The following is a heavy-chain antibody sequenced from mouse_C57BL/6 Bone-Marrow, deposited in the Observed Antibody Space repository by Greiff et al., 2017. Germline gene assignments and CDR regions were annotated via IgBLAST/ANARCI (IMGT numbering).Heavy chain of an antibody. Sequence: QVQLQQSGAELVRPGTSVKMSCKASGYTFTNYWIGWAKQRPGHGLEWIGDIYPGGGYTNYNEKFKGKATLTAEKSSSTAYMQFSSLTSEDSAIYYCAREGGDCCFQFAYWGQGTLVTVSA. J-gene: IGHJ3*01. CDR2: IYPGGGYT. CDR3: AREGGDCCFQFAY. D-gene: IGHD2-13*01. CDR1: GYTFTNYW. V-gene: IGHV1-63*01.